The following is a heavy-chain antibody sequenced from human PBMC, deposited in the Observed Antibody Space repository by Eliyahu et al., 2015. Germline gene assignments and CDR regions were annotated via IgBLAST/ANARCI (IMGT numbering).Heavy chain of an antibody. Sequence: QVQLQESGPGLVKPSGTLSLTCAVSGGSISSSNXWSWVRQPPGKGLEWIGEIYHSGSTNYNPSLKSRVTISVDKSKNQFSLKLSSVTAADTAVYYCAVGVAPSFFLFGDLDYGMDVWGQGTTVTVSS. CDR3: AVGVAPSFFLFGDLDYGMDV. CDR1: GGSISSSNX. J-gene: IGHJ6*02. CDR2: IYHSGST. V-gene: IGHV4-4*02. D-gene: IGHD3-3*01.